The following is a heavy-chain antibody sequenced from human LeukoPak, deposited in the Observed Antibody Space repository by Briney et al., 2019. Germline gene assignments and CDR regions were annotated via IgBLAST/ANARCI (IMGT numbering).Heavy chain of an antibody. CDR1: GFTFSSYP. CDR2: ISYDGSKI. CDR3: ARDLSPMIEPDYFDY. D-gene: IGHD3-22*01. J-gene: IGHJ4*02. V-gene: IGHV3-30-3*01. Sequence: GGSLRLSCAASGFTFSSYPLHWVRQAPGKGLEWVTLISYDGSKIYYADSVKGRFTISRDNSKNTLYLQMNSLRAEDTAVYYCARDLSPMIEPDYFDYWGQGTLVTVSS.